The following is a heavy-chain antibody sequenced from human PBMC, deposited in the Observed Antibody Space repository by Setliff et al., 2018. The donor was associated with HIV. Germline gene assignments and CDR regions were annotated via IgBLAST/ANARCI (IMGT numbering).Heavy chain of an antibody. CDR1: GFTFSDYY. CDR2: ISSSESDI. D-gene: IGHD3-16*01. J-gene: IGHJ3*02. CDR3: ARDDDYAFDI. Sequence: GGSLRLSCAASGFTFSDYYMNWIRQAPGKGLEWVSHISSSESDIYLADSVKGRFTTSRDNAKNSLYLQMNSLRAEDTAVYYCARDDDYAFDIWGQGTVVTVSS. V-gene: IGHV3-11*04.